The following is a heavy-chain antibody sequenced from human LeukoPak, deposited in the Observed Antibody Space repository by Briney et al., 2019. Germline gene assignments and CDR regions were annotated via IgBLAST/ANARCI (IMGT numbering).Heavy chain of an antibody. CDR3: ARGYGSGSSYYYYGMDV. CDR1: GGSFSGYY. V-gene: IGHV4-34*01. D-gene: IGHD3-10*01. J-gene: IGHJ6*02. Sequence: SETLSLTCAVYGGSFSGYYWSWIRQPPGKGLEWIGEINHSGSTNYNPSLKSRVTISVDTSKNQFSLKLSSVTAADTAVYYCARGYGSGSSYYYYGMDVRGQGTTVTVSS. CDR2: INHSGST.